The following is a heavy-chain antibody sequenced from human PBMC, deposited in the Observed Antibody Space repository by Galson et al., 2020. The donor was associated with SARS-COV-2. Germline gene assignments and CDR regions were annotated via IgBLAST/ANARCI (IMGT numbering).Heavy chain of an antibody. CDR3: ARDSSMGDQAGSYYRY. J-gene: IGHJ4*02. CDR2: IWYDGSNK. Sequence: QAGGSLRLSCAASGFTFSSYGMHWVRQAPGKGLEWVAVIWYDGSNKYYADSVKGRFTISRDNSKNTLYLQMNSLRAEDTAVYYCARDSSMGDQAGSYYRYWGQGTLVTVSS. CDR1: GFTFSSYG. V-gene: IGHV3-33*01. D-gene: IGHD3-10*01.